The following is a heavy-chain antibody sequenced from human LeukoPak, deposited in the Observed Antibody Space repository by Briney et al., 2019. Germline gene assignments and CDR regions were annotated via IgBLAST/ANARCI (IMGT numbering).Heavy chain of an antibody. CDR1: GDSISSSNW. CDR2: IYHSGNT. CDR3: ARNGGNSDFDY. J-gene: IGHJ4*02. V-gene: IGHV4-4*02. Sequence: TSGTLSLTCAVSGDSISSSNWWTWVRQPPRKGLEWIGEIYHSGNTNYNPSLKSRVTMSVDKSKNQFSLNLNSVTAADTAVYYCARNGGNSDFDYWGQGTLVTVSS. D-gene: IGHD4-23*01.